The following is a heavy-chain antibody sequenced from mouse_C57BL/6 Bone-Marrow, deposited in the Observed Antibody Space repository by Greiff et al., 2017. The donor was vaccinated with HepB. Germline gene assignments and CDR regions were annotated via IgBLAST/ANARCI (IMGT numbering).Heavy chain of an antibody. J-gene: IGHJ2*01. CDR1: GFSLTSYG. CDR3: SRCPCDY. Sequence: QVQLQQSGPGLVQPSQSLSITCTVSGFSLTSYGVHWVRQSPGKGLEWLGVIWSGRSTVYNAAFISRLSIRKDNSKSQVFFKMSSLQADDTAREYWSRCPCDYWSQGTTLTVSS. CDR2: IWSGRST. V-gene: IGHV2-2*01.